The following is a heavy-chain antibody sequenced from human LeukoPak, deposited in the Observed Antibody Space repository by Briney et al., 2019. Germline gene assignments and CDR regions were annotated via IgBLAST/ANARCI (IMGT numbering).Heavy chain of an antibody. D-gene: IGHD3-10*01. CDR1: GGSFSGYY. J-gene: IGHJ4*02. V-gene: IGHV4-34*01. CDR2: INHSGST. CDR3: ARQNRGAQYYFDY. Sequence: SETLSLTCAVYGGSFSGYYWSWIRQPPGKGLEWIGEINHSGSTNYNPSLKSRVTISVDTSKNQFSLKLSSVTAADTAVYYCARQNRGAQYYFDYWGQGTLVTVSS.